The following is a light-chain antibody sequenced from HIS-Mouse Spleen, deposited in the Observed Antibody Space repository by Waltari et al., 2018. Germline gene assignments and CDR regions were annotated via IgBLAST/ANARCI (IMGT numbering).Light chain of an antibody. CDR1: SSNIGSNY. CDR2: RNN. V-gene: IGLV1-47*01. J-gene: IGLJ2*01. CDR3: AAWDDSLSGHVV. Sequence: QSVLTQPPSASGTPGQRVTISCSGSSSNIGSNYVYWYQQLTGTAPKLRIYRNNQRPSGVPDRFAGSKSGTSASLAISGLRSEDEADYYCAAWDDSLSGHVVFGGGTKLTVL.